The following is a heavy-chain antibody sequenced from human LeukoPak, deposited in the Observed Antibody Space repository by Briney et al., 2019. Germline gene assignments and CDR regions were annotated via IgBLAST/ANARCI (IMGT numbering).Heavy chain of an antibody. V-gene: IGHV4-59*01. J-gene: IGHJ6*03. D-gene: IGHD3-10*01. CDR3: AKTSGSGSYLSSYMDV. CDR1: GGSISRYY. CDR2: IYYSGST. Sequence: SETLSLTCTVSGGSISRYYWSWIRQPPGKGLEWIGYIYYSGSTNYNPSLKSRVTISVDTSKTQFSLKLSSLTVAERALYSCAKTSGSGSYLSSYMDVGGKGTTVTVSS.